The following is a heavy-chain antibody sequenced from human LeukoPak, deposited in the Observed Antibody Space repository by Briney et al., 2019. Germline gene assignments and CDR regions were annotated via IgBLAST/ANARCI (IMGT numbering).Heavy chain of an antibody. CDR1: GFTFSSYA. V-gene: IGHV3-23*01. Sequence: GGSLRLSCAASGFTFSSYAMSWVRQAPGKGLEWVSAISGSGGSTYYADSVKGRFTISRDNSKNTLYLQMNSLRAEDTAVYYCARQGSVNYYYMDVWGKGTTVTVSS. CDR3: ARQGSVNYYYMDV. CDR2: ISGSGGST. J-gene: IGHJ6*03. D-gene: IGHD3-16*02.